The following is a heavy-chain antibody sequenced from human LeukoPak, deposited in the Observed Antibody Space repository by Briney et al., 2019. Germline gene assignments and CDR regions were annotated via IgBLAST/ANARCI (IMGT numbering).Heavy chain of an antibody. CDR2: IITNTGNP. D-gene: IGHD3-3*01. CDR3: ARLMKPDDDFWSGYPNQFDY. J-gene: IGHJ4*02. V-gene: IGHV7-4-1*02. Sequence: ASVKVSCRASGYTFTSYAMNWVRQAPGQGLEWMGWIITNTGNPTYAQGFTGRFVFSLDTSVSTAYLQISGLKTEDTAVYYCARLMKPDDDFWSGYPNQFDYWGQGTLVTVSS. CDR1: GYTFTSYA.